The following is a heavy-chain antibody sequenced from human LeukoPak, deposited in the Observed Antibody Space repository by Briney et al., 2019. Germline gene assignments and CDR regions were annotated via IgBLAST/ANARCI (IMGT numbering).Heavy chain of an antibody. V-gene: IGHV1-24*01. D-gene: IGHD1-7*01. CDR3: ATDRLELLAFDI. CDR1: GYTLTEIS. CDR2: FDPEDGET. Sequence: ASVKVSCKVSGYTLTEISMHWVRQAPGKGLEWMGGFDPEDGETIYAQKFQGRVTMTEDTSTDTAYMWQSIPSSEDTAVYYCATDRLELLAFDIWGQGTMVTVSS. J-gene: IGHJ3*02.